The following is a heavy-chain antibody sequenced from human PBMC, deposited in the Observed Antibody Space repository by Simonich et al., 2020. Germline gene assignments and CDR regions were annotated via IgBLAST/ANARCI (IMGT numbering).Heavy chain of an antibody. D-gene: IGHD6-13*01. CDR1: GGSISSSSYY. CDR3: ARHAGFAFDI. CDR2: IYYRGGT. V-gene: IGHV4-39*01. J-gene: IGHJ3*02. Sequence: QLQLQESGPGLVRPSETLSLTCTVSGGSISSSSYYWGWIRQPPGQGLEWIGSIYYRGGTNSKPSLKSRVTISVDTSKNQFSLKLSSVTAADTAVYYCARHAGFAFDIWGQGTMVTVSS.